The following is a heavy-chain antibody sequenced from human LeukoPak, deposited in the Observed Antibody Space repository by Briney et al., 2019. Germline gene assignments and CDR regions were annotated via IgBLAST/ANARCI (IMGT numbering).Heavy chain of an antibody. Sequence: SETLSLTCTVSGGSMTNYYWSWIRQPPGKGLEWIGYIYYSGSTNYNPSLKSRVTISVDTSKNQFSLKLSSVTAADTAVYYCARLDHYYDSSGFGSGGWFDPWGQGTLVTVSS. CDR2: IYYSGST. D-gene: IGHD3-22*01. V-gene: IGHV4-59*08. CDR3: ARLDHYYDSSGFGSGGWFDP. CDR1: GGSMTNYY. J-gene: IGHJ5*02.